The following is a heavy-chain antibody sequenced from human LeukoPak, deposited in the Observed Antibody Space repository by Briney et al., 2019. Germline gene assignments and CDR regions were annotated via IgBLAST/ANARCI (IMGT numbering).Heavy chain of an antibody. CDR1: GFTSSSYA. D-gene: IGHD1-26*01. Sequence: GGSLRLSCAASGFTSSSYAMSWVRQAPGKGLEWVSAISGSGGSTYYADSVKGRFTISRDNSKNTLYLQMNSLRAEDTAVYYCATHSYSGSYLDYWGQGTLVTVSS. CDR2: ISGSGGST. J-gene: IGHJ4*02. CDR3: ATHSYSGSYLDY. V-gene: IGHV3-23*01.